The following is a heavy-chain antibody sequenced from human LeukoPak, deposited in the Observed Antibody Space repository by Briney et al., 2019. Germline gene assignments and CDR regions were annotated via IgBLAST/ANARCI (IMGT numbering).Heavy chain of an antibody. D-gene: IGHD2-15*01. CDR3: ASIVVVVAARRFDY. CDR1: GFTFSTYA. Sequence: PGGSLRLSCAASGFTFSTYAMTWVRQAPGKGLEWVSGISGYDGRTYYADSVKGRFTISRDNSKNTLYLQMNSLRAEDTAVYYCASIVVVVAARRFDYWGQGTLVTVSS. V-gene: IGHV3-23*01. CDR2: ISGYDGRT. J-gene: IGHJ4*02.